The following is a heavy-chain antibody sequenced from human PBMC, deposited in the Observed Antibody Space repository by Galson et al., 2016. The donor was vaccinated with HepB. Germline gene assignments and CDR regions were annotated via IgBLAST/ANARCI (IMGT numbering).Heavy chain of an antibody. CDR3: ARRPYSYFDDSTSLDS. CDR1: GGSIGPGAYY. D-gene: IGHD3-22*01. Sequence: ETLSLTCSVSGGSIGPGAYYWDWIRQSPGKGLEWIGNLYFGGNTYYNPSLRSRVTISVDASKDEFSLKLTSVTAADTAVYYCARRPYSYFDDSTSLDSWGQGTLVTVSS. CDR2: LYFGGNT. V-gene: IGHV4-39*01. J-gene: IGHJ4*02.